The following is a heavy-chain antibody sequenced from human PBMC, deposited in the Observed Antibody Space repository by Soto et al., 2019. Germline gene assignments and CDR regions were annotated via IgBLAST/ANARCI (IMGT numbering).Heavy chain of an antibody. Sequence: PSETLSLTCTVSGGSISSSSYYWGWIRQPPGKGLEWIGSIYYSGSTYYNPSLKSRVTISVDTSKKQISLKLGSVTAADTAVYYFARRQHGAHELWGKGTLATV. V-gene: IGHV4-39*01. CDR1: GGSISSSSYY. D-gene: IGHD1-26*01. CDR2: IYYSGST. J-gene: IGHJ4*02. CDR3: ARRQHGAHEL.